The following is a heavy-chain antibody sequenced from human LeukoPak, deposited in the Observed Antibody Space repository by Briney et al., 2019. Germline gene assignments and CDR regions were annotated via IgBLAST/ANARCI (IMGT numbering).Heavy chain of an antibody. V-gene: IGHV3-30*04. CDR2: ISYDGSSK. J-gene: IGHJ6*04. CDR1: GFTFSSYA. D-gene: IGHD3-9*01. CDR3: ARSYYDILTGFVDV. Sequence: GGSLRLSCAASGFTFSSYAMHWVRQAPGKGLEWVAVISYDGSSKYYADSVKGRFTISRDNSKNTLYLQMNSLRAEDTAVYYCARSYYDILTGFVDVWGKGTTVTVSS.